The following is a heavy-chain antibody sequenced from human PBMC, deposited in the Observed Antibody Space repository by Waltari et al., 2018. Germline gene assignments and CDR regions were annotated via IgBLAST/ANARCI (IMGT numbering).Heavy chain of an antibody. Sequence: QVQLVQSGAEVKKPGSSVKVSCKASGGTFSSYTLSWVRQAPGQGLEWMGRSIPILGIATYAQKFQGRVTITADKSTSTAYMELSSLRSEDTAVYYCARGNYYDSSGSHWYFDLWGRGTLVTVSS. CDR2: SIPILGIA. D-gene: IGHD3-22*01. CDR3: ARGNYYDSSGSHWYFDL. CDR1: GGTFSSYT. J-gene: IGHJ2*01. V-gene: IGHV1-69*02.